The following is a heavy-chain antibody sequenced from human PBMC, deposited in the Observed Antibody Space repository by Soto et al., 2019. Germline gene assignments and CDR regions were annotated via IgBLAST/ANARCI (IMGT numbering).Heavy chain of an antibody. CDR2: IYYSGST. CDR1: GGSISSGGYY. D-gene: IGHD3-9*01. CDR3: ARGGVRYFDRYGYYFDY. J-gene: IGHJ4*02. V-gene: IGHV4-31*03. Sequence: PSETLSLTCTVSGGSISSGGYYWSWIRQHPGKGPEWIGYIYYSGSTYYNPSLKSRVTISVDTSKNQFSLKLSSVTAADTAVYYCARGGVRYFDRYGYYFDYWGQGTLVTVSS.